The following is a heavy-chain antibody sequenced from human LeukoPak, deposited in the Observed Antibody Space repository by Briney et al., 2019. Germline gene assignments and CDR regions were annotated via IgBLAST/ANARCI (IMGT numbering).Heavy chain of an antibody. V-gene: IGHV1-2*06. CDR2: INPNTGGT. J-gene: IGHJ4*02. CDR3: ARDHLRGESTGGYHFDY. CDR1: GYTFTRYY. D-gene: IGHD3-16*02. Sequence: GASVKVSFQACGYTFTRYYLHWLRQAPGQGLEWMGLINPNTGGTNYAQKFQGSVTMTMDTSISTAYMELSRLRSDDTAVFYCARDHLRGESTGGYHFDYWGQGTLVTVSS.